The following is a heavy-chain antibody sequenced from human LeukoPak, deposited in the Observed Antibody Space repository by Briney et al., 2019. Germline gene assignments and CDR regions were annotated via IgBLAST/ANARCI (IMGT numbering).Heavy chain of an antibody. CDR2: IRYDGSNK. CDR1: GFTFSSFG. CDR3: AKDIIAARGYFDY. Sequence: GGSLRLSCAASGFTFSSFGLHWVRQPPGKGLEWVAFIRYDGSNKYYADSVKGRFTISRDNSKNTLYLQMNSLRAEDTAVYYCAKDIIAARGYFDYWGQGTLVTVSS. D-gene: IGHD6-6*01. J-gene: IGHJ4*02. V-gene: IGHV3-30*02.